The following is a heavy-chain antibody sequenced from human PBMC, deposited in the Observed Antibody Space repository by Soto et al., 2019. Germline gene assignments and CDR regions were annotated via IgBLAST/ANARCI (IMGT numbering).Heavy chain of an antibody. J-gene: IGHJ4*02. Sequence: GGSLRLSCAASGFTFSSYAMSWVRQAPGKGLEWVSAISSSSGSIYYADSVKGRFTISRDNAKNPLYLQMNSLRAEDTAVYYCATMVAATEFDYWGQGTLVTVSS. V-gene: IGHV3-21*01. CDR1: GFTFSSYA. CDR3: ATMVAATEFDY. CDR2: ISSSSGSI. D-gene: IGHD2-15*01.